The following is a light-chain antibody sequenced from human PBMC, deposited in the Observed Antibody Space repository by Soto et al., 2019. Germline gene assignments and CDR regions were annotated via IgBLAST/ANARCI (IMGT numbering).Light chain of an antibody. V-gene: IGKV3-11*01. J-gene: IGKJ2*01. CDR3: QQRTNWAYT. CDR2: GAS. CDR1: QSVSYH. Sequence: EIVLTQSPATLSLSPGERATLSCRASQSVSYHLAWYQQKPGQAPRLLIYGASNRATGIPARFSGSGSGTDFTLTISSLEPEDFAVYYCQQRTNWAYTFGQGNKLEI.